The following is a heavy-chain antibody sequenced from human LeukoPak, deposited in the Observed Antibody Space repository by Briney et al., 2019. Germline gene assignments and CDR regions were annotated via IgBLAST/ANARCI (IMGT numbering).Heavy chain of an antibody. CDR1: GGSFSGYY. Sequence: SETLSLTCAVYGGSFSGYYWSWIRQPPGKGLEWIGEINHSGSTNYNPSLKSRVTISVDTSKNQFSLKLSSVTAADTAVYYCAATRYDYVWGSYRPVLYYFDYWGQGTLVTVSS. J-gene: IGHJ4*02. CDR3: AATRYDYVWGSYRPVLYYFDY. V-gene: IGHV4-34*01. CDR2: INHSGST. D-gene: IGHD3-16*02.